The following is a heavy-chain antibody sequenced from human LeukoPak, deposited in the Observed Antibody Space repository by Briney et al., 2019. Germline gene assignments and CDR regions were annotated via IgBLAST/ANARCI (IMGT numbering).Heavy chain of an antibody. J-gene: IGHJ6*02. CDR2: ISSSSSYI. D-gene: IGHD2-15*01. V-gene: IGHV3-21*01. CDR1: GFTFSSYS. CDR3: ARDSWGPSFYNIVVVVAARVHYYYYGMDV. Sequence: GGSLRLSCAASGFTFSSYSMNWVRQAPGKGLEWVSSISSSSSYIYYADSVKGRFTISRDNAENSLYLQMNSLRAEDTAVYYCARDSWGPSFYNIVVVVAARVHYYYYGMDVWGQGTTVTVSS.